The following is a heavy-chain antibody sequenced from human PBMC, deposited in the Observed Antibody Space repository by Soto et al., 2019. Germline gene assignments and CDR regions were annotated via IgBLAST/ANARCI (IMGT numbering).Heavy chain of an antibody. J-gene: IGHJ5*02. CDR1: GYTFTSYY. D-gene: IGHD3-16*01. CDR2: INPSGGST. CDR3: ARDLVYTPGRGWFDP. V-gene: IGHV1-46*01. Sequence: QVQLVQSGAEVKKPGASVKVSCKASGYTFTSYYMHWVRQAPGQGLEWMGIINPSGGSTSYAQKFQGRVTMTRDTSTSTVYMELSSLRSEDTAVYYCARDLVYTPGRGWFDPWGQGTLVTVSS.